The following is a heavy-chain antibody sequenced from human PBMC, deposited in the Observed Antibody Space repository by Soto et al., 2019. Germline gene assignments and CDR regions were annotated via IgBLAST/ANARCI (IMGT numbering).Heavy chain of an antibody. J-gene: IGHJ4*02. Sequence: QVQLVQSGAEVKKPGASVKVSCKASGYTFTSYGISWVRQAPGQGLEWMGWISAYNGNTNYAQKLQGRVTMTTDTSTSTAYMELRSLRSDDTAVYYYAREKSGVVNLIEFDYWGQGTLVTVSS. D-gene: IGHD3-3*01. CDR3: AREKSGVVNLIEFDY. CDR2: ISAYNGNT. CDR1: GYTFTSYG. V-gene: IGHV1-18*01.